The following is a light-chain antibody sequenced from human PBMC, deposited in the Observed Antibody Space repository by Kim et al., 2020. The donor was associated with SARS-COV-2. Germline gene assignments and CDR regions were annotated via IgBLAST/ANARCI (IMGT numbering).Light chain of an antibody. CDR2: EVT. CDR1: SSDVGGYNY. CDR3: SSFGGNSNFV. Sequence: GQSVPISCTGTSSDVGGYNYVSWYQQHPGKAPKLMIYEVTKRPSGVPDRFSGSKSGNTASLTVSGLQTEDEAEYYCSSFGGNSNFVFGTGTKVTVL. J-gene: IGLJ1*01. V-gene: IGLV2-8*01.